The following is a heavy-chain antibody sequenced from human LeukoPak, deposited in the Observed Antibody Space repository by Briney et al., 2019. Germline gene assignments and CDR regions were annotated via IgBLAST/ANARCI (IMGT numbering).Heavy chain of an antibody. CDR3: ARRGRGDILTGYYNVDY. CDR1: GYSFTSYW. J-gene: IGHJ4*02. V-gene: IGHV5-51*01. Sequence: GESLKISCKGSGYSFTSYWIGWVRQMPGKGLEWMGIIYPGDPDTRYSPSFQGQVTISADKSISTAYLQWSSLKASDTAMYYCARRGRGDILTGYYNVDYWGQGTLVTVSS. D-gene: IGHD3-9*01. CDR2: IYPGDPDT.